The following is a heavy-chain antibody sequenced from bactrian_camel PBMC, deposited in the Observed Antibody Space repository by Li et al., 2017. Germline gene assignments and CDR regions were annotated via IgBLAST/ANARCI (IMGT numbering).Heavy chain of an antibody. CDR3: AINPDYGYCSDGAWAYTR. CDR2: MSDTGIT. J-gene: IGHJ4*01. D-gene: IGHD5*01. Sequence: HVQLVESGGGSVQAGGSLRLSCVAPRYTACMGWFRQAPGKAREGVAVMSDTGITKYADSVKGRFTISKDNVKNTVFLQMNNLKPEDTAMYVCAINPDYGYCSDGAWAYTRWGQGTQVTVS. V-gene: IGHV3S53*01. CDR1: RYTACM.